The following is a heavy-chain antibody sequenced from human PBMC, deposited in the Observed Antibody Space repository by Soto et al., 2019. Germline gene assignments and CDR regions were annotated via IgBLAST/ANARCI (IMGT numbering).Heavy chain of an antibody. CDR3: ARRTVNIRTFYSGLKTHCFDY. CDR1: GDSMSSGDYY. V-gene: IGHV4-39*01. Sequence: SETLSLTCAVSGDSMSSGDYYWGWIRQPPGKGLEWIGSIYYSGSTYYNPSLQSRVAISVDTSKNQFSLKLKSVTAADTAIYYCARRTVNIRTFYSGLKTHCFDYWGQGAPVTRSS. J-gene: IGHJ4*02. CDR2: IYYSGST. D-gene: IGHD6-19*01.